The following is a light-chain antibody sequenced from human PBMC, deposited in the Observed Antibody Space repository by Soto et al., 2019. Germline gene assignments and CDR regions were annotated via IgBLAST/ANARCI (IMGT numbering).Light chain of an antibody. V-gene: IGKV1-5*03. Sequence: DIQMTQSPSPLSASVADRVTVTCRASQSISSWLAWYQQKPGKAPKLLIYKASSLESGVPSRFSGSGSGTEFTLTISSLQPDDFATYYCQQYNSYSWTFGQGTKVDIK. J-gene: IGKJ1*01. CDR3: QQYNSYSWT. CDR2: KAS. CDR1: QSISSW.